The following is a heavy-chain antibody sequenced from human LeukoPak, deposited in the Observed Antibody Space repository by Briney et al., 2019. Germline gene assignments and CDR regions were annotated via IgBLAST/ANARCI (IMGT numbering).Heavy chain of an antibody. V-gene: IGHV4-34*01. J-gene: IGHJ4*02. CDR2: INHSGST. Sequence: GSLRLSCEASGFTFSYYSMSWVRQPPGKGLEWIGEINHSGSTNYNPSLKSRVTISVDTSKNQFSLKLSSVTAADTAVYYCAREKIAARLGVIDYWGQGTLVTVSS. CDR1: GFTFSYYS. D-gene: IGHD6-6*01. CDR3: AREKIAARLGVIDY.